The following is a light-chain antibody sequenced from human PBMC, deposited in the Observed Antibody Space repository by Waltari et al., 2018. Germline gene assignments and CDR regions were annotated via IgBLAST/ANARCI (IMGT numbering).Light chain of an antibody. CDR3: QKYNSAPQT. J-gene: IGKJ1*01. V-gene: IGKV1-12*01. CDR2: AAS. Sequence: DIQMTQSPSSVSASVGDRITITCRASQDVGRWLAWYQQKPGKAPQLLIFAASNLYTGVPSRFSGSGSGTDFTLTISSLQPEDVATYYCQKYNSAPQTFGQGTKVEIK. CDR1: QDVGRW.